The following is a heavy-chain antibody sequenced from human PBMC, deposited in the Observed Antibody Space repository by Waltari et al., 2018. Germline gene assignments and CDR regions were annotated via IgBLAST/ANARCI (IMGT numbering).Heavy chain of an antibody. CDR1: GFSFSSSW. D-gene: IGHD3-16*01. J-gene: IGHJ4*02. CDR3: ARDAYSHPDY. CDR2: INQDGSVR. V-gene: IGHV3-7*04. Sequence: EVKLVESGGGLVQPGGSLRLSCAAPGFSFSSSWMAWVRQAPGKGLEWVANINQDGSVRNYVGSVKGRFTISRDNGENSLFLQMNNLRVEDTALYYCARDAYSHPDYWGQGILVTVSS.